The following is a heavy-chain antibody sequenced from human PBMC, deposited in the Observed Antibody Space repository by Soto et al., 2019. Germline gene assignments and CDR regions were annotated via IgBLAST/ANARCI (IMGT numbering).Heavy chain of an antibody. Sequence: SVKVSCKASGGTFSSYTISWVRQAPGQGLEWMGRIIPILGIANYAQKFQGRVTITADKSTSTAYMELSSLRSEDTAVYYCARDKKGDYKDWFDPWGQGTLVTVSS. D-gene: IGHD4-4*01. CDR3: ARDKKGDYKDWFDP. V-gene: IGHV1-69*04. CDR1: GGTFSSYT. J-gene: IGHJ5*02. CDR2: IIPILGIA.